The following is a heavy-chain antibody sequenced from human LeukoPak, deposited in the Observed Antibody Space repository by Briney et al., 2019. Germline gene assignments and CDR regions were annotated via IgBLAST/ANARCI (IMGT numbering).Heavy chain of an antibody. CDR3: TCHSGWSGPPE. V-gene: IGHV1-8*01. D-gene: IGHD6-19*01. Sequence: ASVKVSCKASGYTFTSYDINWVRQATGQGLEWMGWMNPNSGNTGYAQKFQGRVTMTRNTSISTAYMELSSLRSEDTAVYYCTCHSGWSGPPEWGQGTLVIVSS. CDR1: GYTFTSYD. J-gene: IGHJ4*02. CDR2: MNPNSGNT.